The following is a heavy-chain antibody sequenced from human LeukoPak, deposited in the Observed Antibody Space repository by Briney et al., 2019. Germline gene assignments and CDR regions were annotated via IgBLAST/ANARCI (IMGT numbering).Heavy chain of an antibody. Sequence: GGSLRLSCAASGFTFSSYAMSWVRQAPGKGLEWVSAISGSGGSTYYADSVKGRFTISRDNSKNTLYLQMNSLRAEDTAVYYCAKDSNYDTGGYYGRWGQGTPVTVSS. CDR2: ISGSGGST. CDR3: AKDSNYDTGGYYGR. V-gene: IGHV3-23*01. D-gene: IGHD3-22*01. J-gene: IGHJ4*02. CDR1: GFTFSSYA.